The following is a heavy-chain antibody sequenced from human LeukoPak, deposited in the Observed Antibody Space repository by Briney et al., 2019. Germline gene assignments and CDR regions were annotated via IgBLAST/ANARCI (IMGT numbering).Heavy chain of an antibody. J-gene: IGHJ4*02. CDR1: GFTFSSYS. CDR3: AREVEGIVGATDGGDY. CDR2: ISSSSSTI. D-gene: IGHD1-26*01. Sequence: PGGSLRLSCAASGFTFSSYSVNWVRQAPGKGLEWVSYISSSSSTIYYADSVKGRFTISRDNAKNSLYLQMNSLRAEDTAVYYCAREVEGIVGATDGGDYWGQGTLVTVSS. V-gene: IGHV3-48*01.